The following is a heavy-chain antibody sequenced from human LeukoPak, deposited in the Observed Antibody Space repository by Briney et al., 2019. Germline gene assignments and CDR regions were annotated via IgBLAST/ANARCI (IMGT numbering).Heavy chain of an antibody. D-gene: IGHD6-6*01. J-gene: IGHJ4*02. CDR1: GGSVSSGGYS. CDR3: AREVGIAARPFDY. CDR2: IYYSGST. V-gene: IGHV4-61*08. Sequence: ASETLSLTCTVSGGSVSSGGYSWSWIRQPPGKGLEWIGYIYYSGSTNYNPSLKSRVTISVDTSKNQFSLKLSSVTAADTAVYYCAREVGIAARPFDYWGQGTLVTVSS.